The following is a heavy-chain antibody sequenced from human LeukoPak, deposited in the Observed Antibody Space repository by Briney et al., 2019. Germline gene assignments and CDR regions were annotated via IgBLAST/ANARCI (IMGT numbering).Heavy chain of an antibody. CDR2: ITPVINTA. D-gene: IGHD1-26*01. J-gene: IGHJ5*02. Sequence: SVKVSCETSGGTFLSHTFSWVRQAPGQGLEWMGKITPVINTANYALTFQGRVSIYADKSTTTVYMDLSGLRPDDTAVYYCARVNLRGSNYNWFDPWGQGTLVTVAS. V-gene: IGHV1-69*08. CDR3: ARVNLRGSNYNWFDP. CDR1: GGTFLSHT.